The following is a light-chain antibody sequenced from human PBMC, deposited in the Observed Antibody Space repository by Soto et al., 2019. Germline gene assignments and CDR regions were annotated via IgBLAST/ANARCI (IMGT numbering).Light chain of an antibody. V-gene: IGKV3-15*01. CDR1: QSVSNN. CDR3: QQYNNWPPLT. Sequence: EIVMTQSPATLSVSPVERATLSCMASQSVSNNLAWYQQKPGQPPRLLIYGASTRATGIPARFSGSGSGTEFTLTISSLQSEDFAVYYCQQYNNWPPLTFGGGTKVDIK. J-gene: IGKJ4*01. CDR2: GAS.